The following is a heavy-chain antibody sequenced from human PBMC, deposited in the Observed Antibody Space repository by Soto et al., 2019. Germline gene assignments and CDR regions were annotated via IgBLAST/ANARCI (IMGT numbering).Heavy chain of an antibody. J-gene: IGHJ3*02. CDR3: ARDAGWYDFDYWGQGVLVTVSSGKGDAFDI. V-gene: IGHV3-33*01. Sequence: GGSLRLSCAASGFTFSSYGMHWVRQAPGKGQEWVAVIWYDGSNKYYADSVKGRFTISRDNSKNTLYLQMNSLRAEDTAVYYCARDAGWYDFDYWGQGVLVTVSSGKGDAFDIWGQGTMVTVSS. CDR2: IWYDGSNK. CDR1: GFTFSSYG. D-gene: IGHD6-19*01.